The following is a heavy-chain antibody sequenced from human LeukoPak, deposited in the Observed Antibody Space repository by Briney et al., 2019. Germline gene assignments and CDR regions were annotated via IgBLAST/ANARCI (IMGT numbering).Heavy chain of an antibody. Sequence: PSETLSLTCTVSGGSISSYYWSWIRQPPGKGLEWIGYIYYSGSTNYNPSLKSRVTISVDTSKNQFSLKLSSVTAADTAVYYCARTLMVRGVRFDYWGQGTLVTVSS. V-gene: IGHV4-59*12. CDR1: GGSISSYY. J-gene: IGHJ4*02. CDR3: ARTLMVRGVRFDY. D-gene: IGHD3-10*01. CDR2: IYYSGST.